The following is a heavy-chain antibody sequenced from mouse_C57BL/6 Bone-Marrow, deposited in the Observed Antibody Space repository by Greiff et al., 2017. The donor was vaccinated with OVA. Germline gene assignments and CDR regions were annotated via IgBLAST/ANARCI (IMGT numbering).Heavy chain of an antibody. CDR1: GYSITSGYY. Sequence: EVQLQESGPGLVKPSQSLSLTCSVTGYSITSGYYWYWIRQFPGNKLEWMGYISYDGSNKYNPSLKNRISNTRDTSKNQYFLKLNSVTTEDTATYYCARDMALNWEDWGQGTLVTVSA. D-gene: IGHD4-1*02. CDR3: ARDMALNWED. CDR2: ISYDGSN. J-gene: IGHJ3*01. V-gene: IGHV3-6*01.